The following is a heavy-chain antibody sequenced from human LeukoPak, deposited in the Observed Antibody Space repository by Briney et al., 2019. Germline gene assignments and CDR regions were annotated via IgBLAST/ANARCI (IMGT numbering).Heavy chain of an antibody. CDR2: IRYDGSNK. V-gene: IGHV3-30*02. D-gene: IGHD6-13*01. CDR1: GFTFSSYG. J-gene: IGHJ4*02. CDR3: AKDSERNLGAAAGPD. Sequence: PGGSLRLSCAASGFTFSSYGMHWVRQAPGKGLEWVAFIRYDGSNKYYADSVKGRFTISRDNSKNTLYLQMNSLRAEDTAVYYCAKDSERNLGAAAGPDWGQGTLVTVSS.